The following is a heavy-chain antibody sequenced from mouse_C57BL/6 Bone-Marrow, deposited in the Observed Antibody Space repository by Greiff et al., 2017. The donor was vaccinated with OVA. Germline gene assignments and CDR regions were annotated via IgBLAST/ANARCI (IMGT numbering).Heavy chain of an antibody. CDR1: GFSLTSYG. D-gene: IGHD1-1*01. CDR3: AKPGYYNGSKDYYAMDY. J-gene: IGHJ4*01. CDR2: IWGDGST. Sequence: VQLQQSGPGLVAPSQSLSITCTVSGFSLTSYGVSWVRQPPGKGLEWLGVIWGDGSTTYHSALISRLSTSKDNSKSQVFLKLNRLQTDDTATYYCAKPGYYNGSKDYYAMDYWGQGTSVTVSS. V-gene: IGHV2-3*01.